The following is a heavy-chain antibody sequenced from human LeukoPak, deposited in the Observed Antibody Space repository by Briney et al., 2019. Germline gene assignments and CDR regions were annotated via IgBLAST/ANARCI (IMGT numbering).Heavy chain of an antibody. CDR2: ISGSGGST. D-gene: IGHD2-21*02. Sequence: GGPLRLSCAASGFTFSSYAMSWVRQAPGKGLEWVSAISGSGGSTYYADSVKGRFTISRDNSKNTLYLQMNSLRAEDTAVYYCAKAYCGGDCYFKYAFDIWGQGTMVTVSS. V-gene: IGHV3-23*01. J-gene: IGHJ3*02. CDR1: GFTFSSYA. CDR3: AKAYCGGDCYFKYAFDI.